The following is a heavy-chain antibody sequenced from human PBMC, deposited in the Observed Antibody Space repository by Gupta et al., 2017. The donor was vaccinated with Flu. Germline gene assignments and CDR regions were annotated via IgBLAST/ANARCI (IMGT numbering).Heavy chain of an antibody. J-gene: IGHJ4*02. CDR2: INPNSGGT. CDR1: GYTFTGYY. V-gene: IGHV1-2*02. Sequence: QVQLVQSGAEVKKPGASVKVSCKASGYTFTGYYMHWVRQAPGHGLEWMGWINPNSGGTNYAQKFQGRVTMTRDTSISTAYMELSRLRSDDTAVYYCARALNPRNHHYYGSGSHFHYWGQGTLVTVSS. D-gene: IGHD3-10*01. CDR3: ARALNPRNHHYYGSGSHFHY.